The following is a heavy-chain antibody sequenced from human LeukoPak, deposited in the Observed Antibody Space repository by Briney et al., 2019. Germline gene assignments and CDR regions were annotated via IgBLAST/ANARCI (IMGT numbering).Heavy chain of an antibody. CDR1: GFTFSSYG. J-gene: IGHJ4*02. D-gene: IGHD6-13*01. CDR3: AKGAAAGKYYFHY. CDR2: IWYDGSNK. Sequence: GGSLRLSCAASGFTFSSYGMHWVRQAPGKGLEWVAVIWYDGSNKYYADSVKGRFTISRDNSKNTLYLQMNSLRAEDTAVYYCAKGAAAGKYYFHYWGQGTLVTVSS. V-gene: IGHV3-33*06.